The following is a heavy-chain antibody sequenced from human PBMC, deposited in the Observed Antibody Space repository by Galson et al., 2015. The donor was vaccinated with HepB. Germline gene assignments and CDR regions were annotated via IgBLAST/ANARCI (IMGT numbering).Heavy chain of an antibody. D-gene: IGHD3-22*01. Sequence: PALVKPTQPLTLTCTFSGFSLSTSGMCVSWIRQPPGKALEWLARIDLDDDKYYSTSLKTRLTISKDTSKNQVVLTMTNMDPVDTATYYCARHTYYYDSSGYYYFDYWGQGTLVTVSS. CDR2: IDLDDDK. V-gene: IGHV2-70*11. CDR1: GFSLSTSGMC. J-gene: IGHJ4*02. CDR3: ARHTYYYDSSGYYYFDY.